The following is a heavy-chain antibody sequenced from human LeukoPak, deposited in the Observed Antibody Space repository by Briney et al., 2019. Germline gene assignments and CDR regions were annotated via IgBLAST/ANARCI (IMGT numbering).Heavy chain of an antibody. CDR3: ARLGYSVSWTDC. Sequence: SETLSLTRTVSGGSISSTSHYWGWIRQPPGKGLEWIGSVYYSGSTYYNPSLKSRVTISVDTSKNQFSLRLSSVTATDMAVYFCARLGYSVSWTDCWGQGILVTVSS. J-gene: IGHJ4*02. CDR2: VYYSGST. V-gene: IGHV4-39*01. D-gene: IGHD6-13*01. CDR1: GGSISSTSHY.